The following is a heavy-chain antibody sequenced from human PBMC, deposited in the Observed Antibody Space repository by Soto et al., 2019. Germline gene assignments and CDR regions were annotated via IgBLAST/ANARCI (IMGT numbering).Heavy chain of an antibody. CDR2: INPNSGGT. D-gene: IGHD3-9*01. Sequence: QVQLVQSGAEVKKPGASVKVSCKASGYTFTGYYMHWVRQAPGQGLEWMGWINPNSGGTNYAQKFQGWVTMTRDTSISTAYMELSRLRSDDTAVYYCVRGDILTGYYTSAPNFDYWGQGTLVTVSS. CDR1: GYTFTGYY. J-gene: IGHJ4*02. CDR3: VRGDILTGYYTSAPNFDY. V-gene: IGHV1-2*04.